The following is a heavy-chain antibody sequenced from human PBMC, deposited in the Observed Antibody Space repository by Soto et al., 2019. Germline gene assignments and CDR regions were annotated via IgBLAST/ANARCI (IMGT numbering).Heavy chain of an antibody. CDR2: ISYDGSNK. V-gene: IGHV3-30*18. Sequence: SLRLSCAASGFTFSSYGMHWVRQAPGKGLEWVAVISYDGSNKYYADSVKGRFTISRDNSKNTLYLQMNSLRAEDTAVYYCAKCSMDSSSWRYYYYGMDVWGQGTTVTVSS. CDR3: AKCSMDSSSWRYYYYGMDV. D-gene: IGHD6-13*01. J-gene: IGHJ6*02. CDR1: GFTFSSYG.